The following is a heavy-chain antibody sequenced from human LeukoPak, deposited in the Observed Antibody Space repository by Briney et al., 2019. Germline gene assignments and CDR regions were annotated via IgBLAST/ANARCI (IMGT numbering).Heavy chain of an antibody. V-gene: IGHV3-21*01. CDR2: ISSSSTYI. CDR3: AREGVTTFDY. D-gene: IGHD4-17*01. J-gene: IGHJ4*02. Sequence: GWSLRLSCAASGFTFSNYNMNWVRQAPGKGLEWVSSISSSSTYIYYSDSVRGRFSISRDNAKNSLYLQMNSLRAEDTAVYYCAREGVTTFDYWGQGTLVTVSS. CDR1: GFTFSNYN.